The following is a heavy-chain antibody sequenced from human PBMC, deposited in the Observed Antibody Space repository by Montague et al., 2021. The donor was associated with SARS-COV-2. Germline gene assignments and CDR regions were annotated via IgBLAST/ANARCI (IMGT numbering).Heavy chain of an antibody. CDR3: ARQAPIVVVVAAARGWFDP. V-gene: IGHV4-39*01. CDR2: IYYSGST. CDR1: GGSISSSSYY. J-gene: IGHJ5*02. D-gene: IGHD2-15*01. Sequence: SETLSLTCTVSGGSISSSSYYWGWIRQPPGKGLDWIGNIYYSGSTYYNPSLKSRVTISVDTSKNQFSLKLSSVTAADTAVYSWARQAPIVVVVAAARGWFDPWGQGTLVTVSS.